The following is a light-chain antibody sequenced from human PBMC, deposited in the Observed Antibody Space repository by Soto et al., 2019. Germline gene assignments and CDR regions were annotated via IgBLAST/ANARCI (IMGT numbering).Light chain of an antibody. J-gene: IGKJ5*01. CDR1: QSVSSY. V-gene: IGKV3-11*01. Sequence: EIVLTQSPGTLSLSPGERATLSCRASQSVSSYFAWYQQKPGQAPTLLIYDASSRATGIPSRFSGSGSGTDFTLTIRSLEPEDFAVYYCQQRSNWITFGQGTRLEIK. CDR3: QQRSNWIT. CDR2: DAS.